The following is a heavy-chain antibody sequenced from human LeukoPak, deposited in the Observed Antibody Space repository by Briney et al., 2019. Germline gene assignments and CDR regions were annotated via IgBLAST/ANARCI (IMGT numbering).Heavy chain of an antibody. CDR3: ACLEAAAT. D-gene: IGHD6-25*01. CDR1: GFRLRRYW. Sequence: GGSLRLSCAACGFRLRRYWMHWVRQAPGEGLVWVSRTNGDESSTSYADSVKGRFTISRDNAKNTLYLQMNSLRAEDTAVYYCACLEAAATGGQGTLVTVSS. CDR2: TNGDESST. V-gene: IGHV3-74*01. J-gene: IGHJ4*02.